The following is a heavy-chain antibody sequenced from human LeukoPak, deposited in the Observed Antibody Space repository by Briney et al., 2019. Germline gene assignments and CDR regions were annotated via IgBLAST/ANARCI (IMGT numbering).Heavy chain of an antibody. Sequence: SVKLSCKPSRGTFSSYAITWVRQAPGPALEWMGRIIPIFGIANYAQKSQGRVTITADKSPSTAYMELSSLRSEDTAVYYCARGLVDTAMLLYYYGMDVWGQGTTVTVSS. CDR2: IIPIFGIA. D-gene: IGHD5-18*01. J-gene: IGHJ6*02. CDR1: RGTFSSYA. V-gene: IGHV1-69*04. CDR3: ARGLVDTAMLLYYYGMDV.